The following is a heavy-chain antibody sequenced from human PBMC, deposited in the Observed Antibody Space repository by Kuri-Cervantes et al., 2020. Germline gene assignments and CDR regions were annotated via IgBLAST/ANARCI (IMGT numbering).Heavy chain of an antibody. V-gene: IGHV3-21*01. Sequence: ETLSLTCAASGFTFSSYSMNWVRQAPGKGLEWVSSISSSSSYIYNADSVKGRFTISRDNAKNSLYLQMNSLRAEDTAVYYCARGSELDYGMDVWGQGTTVTVSS. D-gene: IGHD2-15*01. CDR2: ISSSSSYI. J-gene: IGHJ6*02. CDR1: GFTFSSYS. CDR3: ARGSELDYGMDV.